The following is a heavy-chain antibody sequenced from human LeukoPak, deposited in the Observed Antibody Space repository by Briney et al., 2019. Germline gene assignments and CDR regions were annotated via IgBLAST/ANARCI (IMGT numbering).Heavy chain of an antibody. CDR2: VSAYNGNT. CDR3: ARAGYGDYPWDFQH. CDR1: VSPFTTYG. V-gene: IGHV1-18*01. J-gene: IGHJ1*01. D-gene: IGHD4-17*01. Sequence: GAPGRSSSKASVSPFTTYGISGVGQAPGQGLEWRGWVSAYNGNTNYAQKLQGRVTMTTDTSTSTAYMELRSLRSDDTAVYYCARAGYGDYPWDFQHWGQGTLVTVSS.